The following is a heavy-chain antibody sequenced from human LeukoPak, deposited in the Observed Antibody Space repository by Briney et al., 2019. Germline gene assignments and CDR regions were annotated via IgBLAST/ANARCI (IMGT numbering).Heavy chain of an antibody. V-gene: IGHV3-66*01. D-gene: IGHD4-17*01. J-gene: IGHJ4*02. CDR3: ARVAPGDGDYPGPFDY. Sequence: SGGSLRLSCAASGFTVSSNYMSWVRQAPGKGLEWVSVIYSGGSTYYADSVKGRFTISRDNSKNTLYLQMNSLRAEDTAVYYCARVAPGDGDYPGPFDYWGQGTLVTVSS. CDR2: IYSGGST. CDR1: GFTVSSNY.